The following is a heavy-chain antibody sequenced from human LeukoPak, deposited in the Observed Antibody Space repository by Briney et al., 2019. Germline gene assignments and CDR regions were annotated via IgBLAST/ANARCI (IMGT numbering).Heavy chain of an antibody. Sequence: PGGSLRLSCAASGFTFSSYWVSWVRQAPGKGLEWVANIKQDGTDKNYVDSVKGRFTISRDNAKNSLYLQMNSLRAEDRAVYYCARHSRSSSGYWGQGTLVTVSS. D-gene: IGHD6-19*01. CDR1: GFTFSSYW. J-gene: IGHJ4*02. V-gene: IGHV3-7*01. CDR2: IKQDGTDK. CDR3: ARHSRSSSGY.